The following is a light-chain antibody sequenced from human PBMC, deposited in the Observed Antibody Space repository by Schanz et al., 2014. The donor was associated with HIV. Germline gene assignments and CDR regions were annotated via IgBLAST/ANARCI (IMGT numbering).Light chain of an antibody. CDR2: DVS. CDR1: SSDVGGYNY. J-gene: IGLJ2*01. V-gene: IGLV2-14*01. Sequence: QSALTQPASVSGSPGQSITISCTGTSSDVGGYNYVSWYQQHPGKAPKLMIYDVSNRPSGVSNRFSGSKSGNTATLTISGLQAEDEAVYYCSSCTINGPLLLLGGGTKLT. CDR3: SSCTINGPLLL.